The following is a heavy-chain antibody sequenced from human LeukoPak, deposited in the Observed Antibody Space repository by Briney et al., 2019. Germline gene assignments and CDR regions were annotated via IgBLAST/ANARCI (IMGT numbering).Heavy chain of an antibody. D-gene: IGHD1-26*01. Sequence: GGSLRLSCAASGFTFSSYEMNWVRQAPGKGLEWVSYISSSDGTIYYADSVKGRFTFSSDNAKNSLYLQMNSLRADDTAVYYCARVSESYHDYWGQGTLVTVSS. CDR1: GFTFSSYE. CDR3: ARVSESYHDY. J-gene: IGHJ4*02. CDR2: ISSSDGTI. V-gene: IGHV3-48*03.